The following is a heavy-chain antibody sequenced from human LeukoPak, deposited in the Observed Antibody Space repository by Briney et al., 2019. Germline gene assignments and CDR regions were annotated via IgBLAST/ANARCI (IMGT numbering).Heavy chain of an antibody. V-gene: IGHV4-59*01. CDR3: ARTTEGGYTYGYFYYYYMDV. CDR2: IDYSGST. D-gene: IGHD5-18*01. CDR1: GGSISSYY. Sequence: SETLSLTCTVSGGSISSYYWSWIRQPPGKGLEWIGYIDYSGSTNYNPSLKSRVTISVDTSKNQFSLKLTSVTAADTAVYYCARTTEGGYTYGYFYYYYMDVWGKGTTVTISS. J-gene: IGHJ6*03.